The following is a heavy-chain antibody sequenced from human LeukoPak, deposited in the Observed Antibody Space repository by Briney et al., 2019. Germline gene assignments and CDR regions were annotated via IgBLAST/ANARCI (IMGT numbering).Heavy chain of an antibody. Sequence: PGGSLRLSCAASGFTFSSYTMNWVRQAPGKGLEWVSSISSSTSYIYYADSVTGRFTISRDNAKNSLYLQMDSLRAEDTAVYYCARDQSGYEGFDYWGQGTLVTVSS. CDR1: GFTFSSYT. CDR2: ISSSTSYI. V-gene: IGHV3-21*01. J-gene: IGHJ4*02. D-gene: IGHD5-12*01. CDR3: ARDQSGYEGFDY.